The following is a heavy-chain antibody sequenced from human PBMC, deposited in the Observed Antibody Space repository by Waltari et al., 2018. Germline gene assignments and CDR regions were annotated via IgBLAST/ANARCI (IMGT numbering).Heavy chain of an antibody. CDR2: IYYSGRT. J-gene: IGHJ4*02. V-gene: IGHV4-39*01. D-gene: IGHD1-26*01. CDR3: ARQWSRSGSRSTFDY. CDR1: GGSISSSSYY. Sequence: QLKLQESGPGLVKPSETLSLTCTVSGGSISSSSYYWGWIRQPPGKGLEWIGSIYYSGRTNYNPALQRRVTITVDTTKNQFSLKLSSVTAADTAEYYGARQWSRSGSRSTFDYWGQGTLVTVSS.